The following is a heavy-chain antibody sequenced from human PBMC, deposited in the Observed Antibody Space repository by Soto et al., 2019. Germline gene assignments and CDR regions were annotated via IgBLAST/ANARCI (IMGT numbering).Heavy chain of an antibody. CDR3: AREPGYCSSTSCRRYYYYYYMDV. V-gene: IGHV3-7*01. D-gene: IGHD2-2*01. CDR2: IKQDGSEK. Sequence: GGSLRLSCAASGFTFGSYWVSWVRQAPGKGLEWVANIKQDGSEKYYVDSVKGRFTISRDNAKNSLYLQMNSLRAEDTAVYYCAREPGYCSSTSCRRYYYYYYMDVWGKGTTVTVSS. J-gene: IGHJ6*03. CDR1: GFTFGSYW.